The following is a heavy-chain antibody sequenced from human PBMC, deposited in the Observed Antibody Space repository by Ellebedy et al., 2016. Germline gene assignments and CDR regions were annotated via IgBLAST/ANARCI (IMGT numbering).Heavy chain of an antibody. V-gene: IGHV4-61*01. CDR3: ASGAGYSSSWFDYGDYLDY. D-gene: IGHD6-13*01. J-gene: IGHJ4*02. CDR2: IYYSGST. Sequence: SETLSLXXTVSGGSVSSGSYYWSWIRQPPGKGLEWIGYIYYSGSTNYNPSLKSRVTISVDTSKNQFSLKLSSVTAADTAVYYCASGAGYSSSWFDYGDYLDYWGQGTLVTVSS. CDR1: GGSVSSGSYY.